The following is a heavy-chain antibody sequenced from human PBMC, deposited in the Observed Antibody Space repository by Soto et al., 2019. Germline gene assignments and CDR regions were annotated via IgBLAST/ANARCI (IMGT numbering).Heavy chain of an antibody. J-gene: IGHJ3*02. CDR1: GYSFTSYW. CDR2: IYPGDSDP. V-gene: IGHV5-51*01. Sequence: GESLKISCKGSGYSFTSYWIGWVRQMPGKGLEWMGIIYPGDSDPRYSPSFQGQVTISADKSISTAYLQWSSLKASDTAMYYCARRYSSSPYAFDIWGQGTMVTVSS. D-gene: IGHD6-6*01. CDR3: ARRYSSSPYAFDI.